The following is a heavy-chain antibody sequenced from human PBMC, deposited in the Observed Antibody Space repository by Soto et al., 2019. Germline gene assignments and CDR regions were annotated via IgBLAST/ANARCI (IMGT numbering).Heavy chain of an antibody. CDR3: DLFINIGCPSRSFDY. Sequence: PSETLSLTCTVSGGSITGYYWSWIRQPPGKGLEWIGHIYYSGSTKYNPSLKSRITISVDTSRNQFSLKLSSVTAADTAVYYCDLFINIGCPSRSFDYWGKATLVT. CDR2: IYYSGST. CDR1: GGSITGYY. V-gene: IGHV4-59*12. J-gene: IGHJ4*02. D-gene: IGHD5-12*01.